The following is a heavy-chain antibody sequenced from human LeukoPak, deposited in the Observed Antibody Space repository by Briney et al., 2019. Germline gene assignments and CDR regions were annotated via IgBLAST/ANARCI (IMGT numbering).Heavy chain of an antibody. D-gene: IGHD3-22*01. V-gene: IGHV1-18*01. J-gene: IGHJ4*02. CDR3: ARAVGSPYYYDSSGYYGN. CDR1: GYTFTSYA. Sequence: ASVKVSCKASGYTFTSYAIHWVRQAPGQRLEWMGWISAYNGNTNYAQKLQGRVTMTTDTSTSTAYMELRSLKSDDTAVYYCARAVGSPYYYDSSGYYGNWGQGTLVTVSS. CDR2: ISAYNGNT.